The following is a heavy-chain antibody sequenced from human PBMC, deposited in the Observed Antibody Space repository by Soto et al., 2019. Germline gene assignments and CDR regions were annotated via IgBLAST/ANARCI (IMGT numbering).Heavy chain of an antibody. Sequence: QVQLQESGPGLVKPSQTLSLTCTVSGGSISSGDYYWSWIRQPPGKGLEWIGYIYYSGSTYYNPSLKSRVTISVDTSKSQFSLKLSSGTAADTAVYYCAREIAAAGLGFDPWGQGTLVTVSS. CDR3: AREIAAAGLGFDP. CDR2: IYYSGST. CDR1: GGSISSGDYY. V-gene: IGHV4-30-4*01. D-gene: IGHD6-13*01. J-gene: IGHJ5*02.